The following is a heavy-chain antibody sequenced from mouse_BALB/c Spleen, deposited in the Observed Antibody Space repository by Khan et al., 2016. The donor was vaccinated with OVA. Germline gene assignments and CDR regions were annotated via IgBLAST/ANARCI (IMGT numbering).Heavy chain of an antibody. V-gene: IGHV1-7*01. CDR2: INPSTDYT. Sequence: QVQLKESGAELAKPGASVKMSCKASGYTFTNYWMPWVKQRPGQGLDWIGFINPSTDYTEYNQKFKDKATLTADKSSSTAYMQLTSLTSEDSALFYSVKHGNTSAWFTYWGQGTLVTVSA. CDR1: GYTFTNYW. J-gene: IGHJ3*01. D-gene: IGHD1-1*01. CDR3: VKHGNTSAWFTY.